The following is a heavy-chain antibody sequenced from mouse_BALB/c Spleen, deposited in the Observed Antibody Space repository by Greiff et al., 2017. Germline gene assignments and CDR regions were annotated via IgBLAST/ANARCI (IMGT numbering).Heavy chain of an antibody. CDR2: IYPGNSDT. D-gene: IGHD1-1*01. CDR1: GYTFTSYW. Sequence: QLQESGTVLARPGASVKMSCKASGYTFTSYWMHWVKQRPGQGLEWIGAIYPGNSDTSYNQKFKGKAKLTAVTSTSTAYMELSSLTNEDSAVYYCTRDYGSSYYFDYWGQGTTLTVSS. CDR3: TRDYGSSYYFDY. J-gene: IGHJ2*01. V-gene: IGHV1-5*01.